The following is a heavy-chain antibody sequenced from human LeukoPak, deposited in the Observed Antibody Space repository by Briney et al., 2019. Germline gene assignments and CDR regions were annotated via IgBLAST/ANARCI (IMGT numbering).Heavy chain of an antibody. CDR1: GGTFSSYA. V-gene: IGHV1-69*01. J-gene: IGHJ4*02. CDR2: IIPIFGTA. D-gene: IGHD3-10*01. Sequence: GSSVKVSCKASGGTFSSYAISWVRQAPGQGLEWMGGIIPIFGTANYAQKFQGRVTITADESTSTAYMELSRLRSDDTAVYYCVRDLPRQHMLQGGWGQGTLVTVSS. CDR3: VRDLPRQHMLQGG.